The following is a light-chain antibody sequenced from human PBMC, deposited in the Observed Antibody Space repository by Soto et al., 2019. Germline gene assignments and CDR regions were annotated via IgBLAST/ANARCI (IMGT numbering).Light chain of an antibody. CDR3: CSYAGSNSYV. CDR1: SSDVGSSNL. J-gene: IGLJ1*01. Sequence: QSALTQPASVSGSPGQSITISCAGTSSDVGSSNLVSWYLHHPGKVPKLIIFEGIKRPSDISSRFSGSKSGNTASLTISGLQAEDEADYYCCSYAGSNSYVSGSGTKVTVL. CDR2: EGI. V-gene: IGLV2-23*01.